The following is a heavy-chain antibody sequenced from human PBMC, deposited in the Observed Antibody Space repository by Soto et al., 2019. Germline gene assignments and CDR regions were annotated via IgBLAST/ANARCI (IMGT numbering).Heavy chain of an antibody. V-gene: IGHV3-33*01. J-gene: IGHJ4*02. D-gene: IGHD3-22*01. CDR2: IWYDGSNK. CDR1: GFTFSSYG. CDR3: ARGHYYDSSGYYPIDY. Sequence: GGSLRLSCAASGFTFSSYGMHWVRQAPGKGLEWVAVIWYDGSNKYYADSVKGRFTISRDNSKNTLYLQMNSLRAEDTAVYYCARGHYYDSSGYYPIDYWGQGTLVTVSS.